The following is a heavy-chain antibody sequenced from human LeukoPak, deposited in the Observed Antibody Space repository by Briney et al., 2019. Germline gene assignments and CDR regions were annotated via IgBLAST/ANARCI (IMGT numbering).Heavy chain of an antibody. CDR1: GYTFTGYY. J-gene: IGHJ4*02. V-gene: IGHV1-18*04. CDR3: ARSTSIVATIKGGDLLGDY. D-gene: IGHD5-12*01. Sequence: GASVKVSCKASGYTFTGYYMHWVRQAPGQGLEWMGWISAYNGNTNYAQKLQGRVTVTTDTSTSTAYMELRSLRSDDTAVYYCARSTSIVATIKGGDLLGDYWGQGTLVTVSS. CDR2: ISAYNGNT.